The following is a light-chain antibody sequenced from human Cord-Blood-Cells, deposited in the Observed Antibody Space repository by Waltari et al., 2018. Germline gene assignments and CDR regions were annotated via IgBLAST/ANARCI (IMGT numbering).Light chain of an antibody. V-gene: IGKV3-20*01. Sequence: EIVLTQSPGTLSLSPGERATHSCRPSQSVSSIYLAWYQQKPGQAPRLLIYGASSRATGIPDRVSGSGSGTDFTLTISRLEPEDFAVYYCQQYGSSPLYTFGQGTKLEIK. CDR3: QQYGSSPLYT. J-gene: IGKJ2*01. CDR1: QSVSSIY. CDR2: GAS.